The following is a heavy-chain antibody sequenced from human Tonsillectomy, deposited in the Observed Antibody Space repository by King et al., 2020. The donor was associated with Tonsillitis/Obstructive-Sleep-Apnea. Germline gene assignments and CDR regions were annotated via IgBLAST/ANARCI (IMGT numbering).Heavy chain of an antibody. CDR1: GGSCSGSY. J-gene: IGHJ4*02. CDR3: ARGGYGYSNN. D-gene: IGHD6-13*01. CDR2: IIHSGGT. V-gene: IGHV4-34*01. Sequence: VQLQQWGAGLLKPSETLSLTCAVYGGSCSGSYWSRIRRPPGRGLECIGEIIHSGGTDYIQSLLCRVTISVDTSKKQVSLNLTSVTAADTAVYYCARGGYGYSNNWGEGTLVTVSS.